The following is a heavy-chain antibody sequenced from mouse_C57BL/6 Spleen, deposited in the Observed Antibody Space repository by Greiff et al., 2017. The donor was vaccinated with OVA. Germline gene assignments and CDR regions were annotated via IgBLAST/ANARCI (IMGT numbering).Heavy chain of an antibody. Sequence: QVQLKQPGAELVRPGSSVKLSCKASGYTFTSYWMHWVKQRPIQGLEWIGNIDPSDSETHYNQKFKDKATLTVDKSSSTAYMQLSSLTSEDSAVYYCARSHYYGKDFDYWGQGTTLTVSS. CDR2: IDPSDSET. V-gene: IGHV1-52*01. CDR1: GYTFTSYW. CDR3: ARSHYYGKDFDY. J-gene: IGHJ2*01. D-gene: IGHD1-1*01.